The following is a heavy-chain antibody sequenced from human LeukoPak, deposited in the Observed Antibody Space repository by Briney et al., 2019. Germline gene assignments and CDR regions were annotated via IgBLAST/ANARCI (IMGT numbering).Heavy chain of an antibody. Sequence: SETLSLTRAVSGGSISSSNWWSWVRQPPGKGLEWIGEIYHSGSTNYNPSLKSRVTISVDKSKNQFSLRLSSVTAADTAVYYCAGGSGSYSPRTIPIDYWGQGTLVTVSS. D-gene: IGHD3-10*01. J-gene: IGHJ4*02. CDR2: IYHSGST. CDR1: GGSISSSNW. V-gene: IGHV4-4*02. CDR3: AGGSGSYSPRTIPIDY.